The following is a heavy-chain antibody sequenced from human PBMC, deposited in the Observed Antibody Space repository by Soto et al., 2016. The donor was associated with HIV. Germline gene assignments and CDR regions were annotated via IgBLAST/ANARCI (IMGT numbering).Heavy chain of an antibody. J-gene: IGHJ6*03. CDR2: IYKSGVA. Sequence: QVQLQESGPGLVTPSQTVSLTCNVSGGSITSGTYYWNWIRQSAGKGLEWIGRIYKSGVANYNPSFSNRVTISVDTSKNQISLILNSVTAADTATYYCARDRAXLLNYYYMDVWGTRDHGQRFL. D-gene: IGHD3-10*01. CDR3: ARDRAXLLNYYYMDV. CDR1: GGSITSGTYY. V-gene: IGHV4-61*02.